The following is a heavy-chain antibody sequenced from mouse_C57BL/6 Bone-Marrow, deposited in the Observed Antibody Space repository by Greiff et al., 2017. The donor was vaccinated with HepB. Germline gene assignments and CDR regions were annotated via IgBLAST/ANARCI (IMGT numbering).Heavy chain of an antibody. D-gene: IGHD1-1*01. CDR2: IYPRSGNT. CDR3: ARVGVTTVVARDY. J-gene: IGHJ2*01. Sequence: QVQLQQSGAELARPGASVKLSCKASGYTFTSYGISWVKQRTGQGLEWIGEIYPRSGNTYYNEKFKGKATLTADKSSSTAYMELRSLTSEDSAVYFCARVGVTTVVARDYWGQGTTLTVSS. CDR1: GYTFTSYG. V-gene: IGHV1-81*01.